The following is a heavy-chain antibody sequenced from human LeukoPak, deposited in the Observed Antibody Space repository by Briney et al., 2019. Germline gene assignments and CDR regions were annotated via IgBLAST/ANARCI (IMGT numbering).Heavy chain of an antibody. Sequence: GGSLRLSCAASGFTVSSNYMSWVRQTPGKGLEWVAATSSSDAGTYHADSVRGRFTISRDNSKNTLYLQMNSLRAEDTAVYYCAKGVVVAPDVTPFDYWGQGTLVTVSS. CDR2: TSSSDAGT. J-gene: IGHJ4*02. D-gene: IGHD2-2*01. CDR1: GFTVSSNY. V-gene: IGHV3-23*01. CDR3: AKGVVVAPDVTPFDY.